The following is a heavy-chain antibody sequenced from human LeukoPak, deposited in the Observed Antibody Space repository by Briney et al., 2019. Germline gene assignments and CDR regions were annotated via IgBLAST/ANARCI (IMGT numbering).Heavy chain of an antibody. D-gene: IGHD2/OR15-2a*01. CDR3: ARVAGDSTSWFDP. V-gene: IGHV4-59*08. J-gene: IGHJ5*02. CDR1: GGSISSYY. Sequence: PSETLSLTCSVSGGSISSYYWSWIRQPPGKGLEWIGYIYYSGSTNYNPSLKSRVTISVDTSKNQFSLKLSSVTAADTAVYYCARVAGDSTSWFDPWGQGTLVTVSS. CDR2: IYYSGST.